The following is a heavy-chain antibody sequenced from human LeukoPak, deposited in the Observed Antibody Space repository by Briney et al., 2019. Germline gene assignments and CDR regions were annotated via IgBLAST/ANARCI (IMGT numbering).Heavy chain of an antibody. D-gene: IGHD2-2*01. CDR3: ARDAAGYDRESHQYYFDY. J-gene: IGHJ4*02. V-gene: IGHV3-53*01. CDR1: GFTVSSNY. CDR2: IYSGGST. Sequence: GGSLRLSCAASGFTVSSNYMSWVRQAPGKGLEWVSVIYSGGSTYYADSVKGRFTISRDNSKNTLYLQMNSLRAEDTSVYYCARDAAGYDRESHQYYFDYWGQGTLVTVSS.